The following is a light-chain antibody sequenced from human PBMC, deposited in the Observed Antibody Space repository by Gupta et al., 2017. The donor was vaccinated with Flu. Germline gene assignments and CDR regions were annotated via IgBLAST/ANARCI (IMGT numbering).Light chain of an antibody. Sequence: EIVLTQSPATLSLSPGERATLSCRASQSINRVLAWYQHKPGQAPRLIIYSASTRALGIPVRFGGGGDKKDFTPTSSRREDEASAVYYEHQRLLPLTFGGGTXVEIK. J-gene: IGKJ4*01. CDR3: HQRLLPLT. CDR2: SAS. V-gene: IGKV3-11*01. CDR1: QSINRV.